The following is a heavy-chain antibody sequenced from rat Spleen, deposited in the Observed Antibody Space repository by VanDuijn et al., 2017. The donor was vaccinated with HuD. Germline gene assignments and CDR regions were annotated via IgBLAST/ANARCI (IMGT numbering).Heavy chain of an antibody. Sequence: EVQLVESGGGLVQPGRSMKLSCAASGFTFSNYDMAWVRQAPTRGLEWVASITYDVTSTYYPDSVKGRFTISRDNAKSTLYLQMDSLRSEDTATYYCAKRGWYYFDYWGQGVMVTVSS. CDR3: AKRGWYYFDY. CDR1: GFTFSNYD. CDR2: ITYDVTST. V-gene: IGHV5-25*01. J-gene: IGHJ2*01.